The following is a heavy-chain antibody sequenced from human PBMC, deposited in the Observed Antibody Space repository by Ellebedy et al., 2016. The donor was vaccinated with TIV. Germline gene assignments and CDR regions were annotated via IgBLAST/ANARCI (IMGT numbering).Heavy chain of an antibody. CDR3: ARVGLAGTPPNN. D-gene: IGHD6-13*01. CDR2: INPSGGST. Sequence: AASVKVSCKASGYTFTNYHLHWVRQAPGQGLEWMGIINPSGGSTSYAQKFQGRVTMTRDTSTSTVYMELSSLSSEDTAVYYCARVGLAGTPPNNWGQGTLVSVSS. CDR1: GYTFTNYH. J-gene: IGHJ4*02. V-gene: IGHV1-46*01.